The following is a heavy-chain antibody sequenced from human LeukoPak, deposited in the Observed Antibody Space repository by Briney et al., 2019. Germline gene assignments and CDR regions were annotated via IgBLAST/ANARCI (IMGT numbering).Heavy chain of an antibody. J-gene: IGHJ4*02. CDR3: AREGSIVPHQDLDY. CDR1: GFTFSSYS. D-gene: IGHD2-8*01. Sequence: AGGSLRLSCAASGFTFSSYSMNWVRQAPGKGLEWVSSINSRGSGEYYADSVKGRFNISRDNAKNSLYLQMNSLRVEDTAVYYCAREGSIVPHQDLDYWGQGSLVTVSS. CDR2: INSRGSGE. V-gene: IGHV3-21*01.